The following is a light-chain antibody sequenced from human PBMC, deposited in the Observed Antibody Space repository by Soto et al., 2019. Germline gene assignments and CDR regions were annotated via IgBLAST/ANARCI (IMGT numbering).Light chain of an antibody. V-gene: IGLV2-8*01. J-gene: IGLJ1*01. CDR3: TSYTGTSYV. Sequence: QSALTQPPSASGSPGQSVTISCPGTSSNVGAYNYVSWYQQHPGKAPKLMISEVSKRPSGVPDRFSGSKSGNTASLTVSGLQAEDEADYYCTSYTGTSYVFGTGTKLTVL. CDR2: EVS. CDR1: SSNVGAYNY.